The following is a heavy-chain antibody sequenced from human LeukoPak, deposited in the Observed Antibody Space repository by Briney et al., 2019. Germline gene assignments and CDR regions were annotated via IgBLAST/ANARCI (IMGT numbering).Heavy chain of an antibody. CDR1: GGSISSYY. V-gene: IGHV4-4*07. Sequence: SETLSLTCTVSGGSISSYYWSWIRQPAGKGLEWIGRIYTSGSTNYNPSLKSRVTISVDTSKNQFSLKLSSVTAADTAVYYCARRVEYCSGGSCWDYSYYMDVWGKGTTVTISS. CDR3: ARRVEYCSGGSCWDYSYYMDV. D-gene: IGHD2-15*01. J-gene: IGHJ6*03. CDR2: IYTSGST.